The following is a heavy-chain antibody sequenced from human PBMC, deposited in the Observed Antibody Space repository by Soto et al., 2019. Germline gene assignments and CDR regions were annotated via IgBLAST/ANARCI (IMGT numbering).Heavy chain of an antibody. Sequence: SGGSLRLSCAASGFTFSNAWMSWVRQAPGKGLEWVGRTKSKTDGGTTDYAAPVKGRFTISRDDSKNTLYLQMNSLKTEDTAVYYCTRDYIAVANWFDPWGQGTLVTVSS. CDR3: TRDYIAVANWFDP. V-gene: IGHV3-15*01. CDR2: TKSKTDGGTT. CDR1: GFTFSNAW. D-gene: IGHD6-19*01. J-gene: IGHJ5*02.